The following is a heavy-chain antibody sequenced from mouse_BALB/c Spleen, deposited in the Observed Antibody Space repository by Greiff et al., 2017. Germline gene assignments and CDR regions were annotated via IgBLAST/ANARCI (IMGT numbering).Heavy chain of an antibody. CDR2: INPSNGGT. CDR3: TRYGNGYFDV. Sequence: QVQLQQSGAELVKPGASVKLSCKASGYTFTSYYMYWVKQRPGQGLEWIGEINPSNGGTNFNEKFKSKATLTVDKSSSTAYMQLSSLTSEDSAVYYCTRYGNGYFDVWGAGTTVTVSS. D-gene: IGHD2-1*01. J-gene: IGHJ1*01. CDR1: GYTFTSYY. V-gene: IGHV1S81*02.